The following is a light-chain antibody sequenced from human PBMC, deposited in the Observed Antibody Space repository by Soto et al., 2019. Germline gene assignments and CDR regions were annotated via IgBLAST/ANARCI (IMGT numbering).Light chain of an antibody. CDR3: QQSYSTLIT. CDR1: QGISTF. V-gene: IGKV1-39*01. CDR2: AAS. J-gene: IGKJ5*01. Sequence: IRMTQSPSSFSASTGDRVTITCRASQGISTFLNWYQQKPGKAPKLLIYAASSLQSGVPSRFSGSGSGTDFTLTISSLQPEDFATYYCQQSYSTLITFGQGTRLEI.